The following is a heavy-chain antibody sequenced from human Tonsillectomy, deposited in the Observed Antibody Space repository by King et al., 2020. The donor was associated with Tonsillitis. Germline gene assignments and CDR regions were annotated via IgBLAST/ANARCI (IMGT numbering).Heavy chain of an antibody. J-gene: IGHJ6*02. CDR1: GFTFSSYG. Sequence: QLVQSGGGLVQPGGSLRLSCAASGFTFSSYGMDWVRQAPGKGLEWVALIRYDGSNKYYADSVKGRFTISRDNSKNTLYLQMNSLRAEDTAVYYCAKECTTDFGGDPGYGGMDVWGQGTTVTVSS. CDR3: AKECTTDFGGDPGYGGMDV. D-gene: IGHD3-16*01. V-gene: IGHV3-30*02. CDR2: IRYDGSNK.